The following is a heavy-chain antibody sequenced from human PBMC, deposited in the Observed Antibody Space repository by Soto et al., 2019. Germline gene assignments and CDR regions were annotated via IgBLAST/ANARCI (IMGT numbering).Heavy chain of an antibody. CDR1: GFTFSSYG. J-gene: IGHJ4*02. V-gene: IGHV3-7*01. D-gene: IGHD2-2*01. Sequence: GGSLRLSCAASGFTFSSYGMSWVRQAPGKGLEWVANIKQDGSEKYYGDSVKGRFTISRDNDQNSLYLQMNSLRAEDTAVYYCARDRLSTVGVPAAMGDWDLGGQGNLVTVFS. CDR3: ARDRLSTVGVPAAMGDWDL. CDR2: IKQDGSEK.